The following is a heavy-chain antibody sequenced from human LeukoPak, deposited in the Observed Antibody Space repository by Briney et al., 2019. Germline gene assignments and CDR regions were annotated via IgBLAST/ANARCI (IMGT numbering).Heavy chain of an antibody. V-gene: IGHV4-59*01. D-gene: IGHD6-13*01. CDR3: ARDFKAAAGTGYFDY. J-gene: IGHJ4*02. CDR1: GGSISSYY. Sequence: SETLSLTCTVSGGSISSYYWSWLRQPPGKGLEWIGYIYYSGSTNYNPSLKSRVTISVDTSKNQFSLKLSSETAADTAVYYCARDFKAAAGTGYFDYWGQGTLVTVSS. CDR2: IYYSGST.